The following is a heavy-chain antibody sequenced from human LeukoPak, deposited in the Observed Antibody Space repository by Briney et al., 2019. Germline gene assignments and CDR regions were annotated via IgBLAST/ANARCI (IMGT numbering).Heavy chain of an antibody. CDR2: INSDGSST. Sequence: QAGGSLRLSCAASGFTFSSYWMHWVRQAPGKGLVWVSRINSDGSSTSYADSVKGRFTISRDNAKNTLYLQMNSLRAEDTAVYYCARDGVLRYFDTYYYYYMDVWGKGTTVTISS. CDR3: ARDGVLRYFDTYYYYYMDV. CDR1: GFTFSSYW. D-gene: IGHD3-9*01. J-gene: IGHJ6*03. V-gene: IGHV3-74*01.